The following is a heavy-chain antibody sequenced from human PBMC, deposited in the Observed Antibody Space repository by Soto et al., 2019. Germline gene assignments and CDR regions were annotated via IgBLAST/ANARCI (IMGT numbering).Heavy chain of an antibody. CDR1: GGSISSYY. CDR3: ARGYGGTFDF. J-gene: IGHJ4*02. V-gene: IGHV4-59*08. CDR2: IYYSGST. D-gene: IGHD2-15*01. Sequence: QVQLQESGPGLVKPSETLSLTCTVSGGSISSYYWSWIRQPPGKGLEWIGYIYYSGSTNYNPSLKSRTTLAVVTSKNQCARELSSWAAADTAVYYCARGYGGTFDFWGQGTLVTVSS.